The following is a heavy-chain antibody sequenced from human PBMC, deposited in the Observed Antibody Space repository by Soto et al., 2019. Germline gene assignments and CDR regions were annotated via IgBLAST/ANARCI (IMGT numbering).Heavy chain of an antibody. J-gene: IGHJ3*02. CDR3: ARGAIPDYDFWSGYYPPDAFDI. D-gene: IGHD3-3*01. CDR1: GYTFTSYY. CDR2: INPSGGST. V-gene: IGHV1-46*01. Sequence: GASVKVSCKASGYTFTSYYMHWVRQAPGQGLEWMGIINPSGGSTSYAQKFQGRVTMTRDTSTSTVYMELSSLRSEDTAVYYCARGAIPDYDFWSGYYPPDAFDIWGQGTMVTVSS.